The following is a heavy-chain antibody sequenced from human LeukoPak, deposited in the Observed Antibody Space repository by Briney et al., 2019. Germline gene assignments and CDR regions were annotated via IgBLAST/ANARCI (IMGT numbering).Heavy chain of an antibody. V-gene: IGHV3-30*04. CDR1: EFTFSSYA. CDR3: ARGMDYDILAGPPGF. CDR2: ISYDGSNK. Sequence: GGSLRLCCAASEFTFSSYAMHWGRQAPDKGLEWVALISYDGSNKEYADSVKGRFTISRDNSKNSLYLQMNYLRGDDTAVYYCARGMDYDILAGPPGFWGQGTLVTVSS. D-gene: IGHD3-9*01. J-gene: IGHJ4*02.